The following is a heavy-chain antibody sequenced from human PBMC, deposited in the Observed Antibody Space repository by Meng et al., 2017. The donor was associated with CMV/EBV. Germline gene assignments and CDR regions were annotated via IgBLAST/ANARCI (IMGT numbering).Heavy chain of an antibody. CDR1: DSTVSRDY. Sequence: GGSLRLSCTSSDSTVSRDYISWVRQPPGKGLEWVSTTYTGGNTYYADSMKGRFAISRDTSSNILYLQMNSLRVDDTAVYYCARGGRPYFDYWGQGTLVTVSS. CDR2: TYTGGNT. D-gene: IGHD6-6*01. V-gene: IGHV3-53*01. J-gene: IGHJ4*02. CDR3: ARGGRPYFDY.